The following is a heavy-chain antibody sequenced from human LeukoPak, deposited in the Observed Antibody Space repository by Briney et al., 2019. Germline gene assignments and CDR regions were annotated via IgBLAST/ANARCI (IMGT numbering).Heavy chain of an antibody. V-gene: IGHV1-69*13. D-gene: IGHD3-22*01. CDR1: GGTFSSYA. CDR3: ARDLGYGSTGFHHYFAY. Sequence: VASVKVSCKASGGTFSSYAISWVRQAPGQGLEWMGGIIPIFGTANYAQKFQGRVTITADESTSTAYMELSSLRSEDTAVYYCARDLGYGSTGFHHYFAYWGQGTLVTVSS. J-gene: IGHJ4*02. CDR2: IIPIFGTA.